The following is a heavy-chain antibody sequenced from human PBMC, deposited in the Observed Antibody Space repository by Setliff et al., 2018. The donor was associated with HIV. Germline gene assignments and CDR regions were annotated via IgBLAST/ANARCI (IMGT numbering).Heavy chain of an antibody. CDR1: GGSISSYY. V-gene: IGHV4-34*01. CDR2: INHSGST. D-gene: IGHD3-22*01. CDR3: ARGFHYDSSGHPPNWFDP. J-gene: IGHJ5*02. Sequence: PSETLSLTCTVSGGSISSYYWSWIRQPPGKGLEWIGEINHSGSTNYNPSLKSRVTISVDTSKNQFSLKLSSVTAADTAVYYCARGFHYDSSGHPPNWFDPWGQGTLVTVSS.